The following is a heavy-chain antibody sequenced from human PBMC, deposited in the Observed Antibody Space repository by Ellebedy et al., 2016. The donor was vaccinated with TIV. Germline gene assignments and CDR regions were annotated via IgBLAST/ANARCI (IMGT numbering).Heavy chain of an antibody. CDR1: GFTFSNYA. J-gene: IGHJ4*02. Sequence: PGGSLRLSCAASGFTFSNYAMSWVRQAPGKGLEWASAIRGSGGSTYYADSVKGRFTISRDNSKNMLYLQMNSLRVEDTAVYYCAKELKEGSSDYWGQGTLVTVSS. CDR2: IRGSGGST. V-gene: IGHV3-23*01. CDR3: AKELKEGSSDY. D-gene: IGHD6-19*01.